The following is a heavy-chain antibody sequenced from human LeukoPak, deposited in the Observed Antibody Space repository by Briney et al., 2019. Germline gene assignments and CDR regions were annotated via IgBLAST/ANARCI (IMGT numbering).Heavy chain of an antibody. Sequence: GGSLRLSCAASGFTFRSYWMAWVRQAPGKGLEWVANIRQDGSEKYYVGSLKGRFTISRDNANNSLYLQTNSLRAEDTAVYYCARIGREGTGDYWGQGTLVTVSS. CDR1: GFTFRSYW. CDR3: ARIGREGTGDY. CDR2: IRQDGSEK. D-gene: IGHD3-16*01. J-gene: IGHJ4*02. V-gene: IGHV3-7*05.